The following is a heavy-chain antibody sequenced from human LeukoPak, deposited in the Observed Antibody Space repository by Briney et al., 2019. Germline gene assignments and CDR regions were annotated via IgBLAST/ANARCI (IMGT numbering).Heavy chain of an antibody. D-gene: IGHD5/OR15-5a*01. CDR1: GYTFTSYD. Sequence: GASVKVSCKASGYTFTSYDINWVRQATGQGLEWMGWMNPNSGNTGYAQKFQGRVTMTRNTSINTAYMELSSLRSEDTAIYYCARGVGIVSTISKKHFDDWGQGILVTVSS. CDR3: ARGVGIVSTISKKHFDD. V-gene: IGHV1-8*01. CDR2: MNPNSGNT. J-gene: IGHJ4*02.